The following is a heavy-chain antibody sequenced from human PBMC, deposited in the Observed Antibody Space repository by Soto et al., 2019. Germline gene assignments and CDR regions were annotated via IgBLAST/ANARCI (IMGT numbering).Heavy chain of an antibody. D-gene: IGHD3-3*01. CDR3: ARVTIFGVVPSFGMDV. CDR1: GFTFSSYA. Sequence: GGSLRLSCAASGFTFSSYAMNWVRQAPGKGLEWVSGISGSGGSKYNAESVKGRFIISRDNSKNTLYVQMNSLRAEDTAVYYCARVTIFGVVPSFGMDVWGQGTTVTVSS. V-gene: IGHV3-23*01. CDR2: ISGSGGSK. J-gene: IGHJ6*02.